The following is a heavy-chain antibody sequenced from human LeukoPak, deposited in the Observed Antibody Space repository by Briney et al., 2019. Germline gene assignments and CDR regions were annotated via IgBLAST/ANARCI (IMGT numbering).Heavy chain of an antibody. CDR2: INHSGST. CDR1: GGSFSDYY. V-gene: IGHV4-34*01. CDR3: ARHITAIVVVIGSAKNAFDI. D-gene: IGHD3-22*01. Sequence: SETLSLTCAVYGGSFSDYYWSWIRQPPGKGLEWIGEINHSGSTNYNPSLKSRVTISVDTSKNQFSLRLSSVTAADTAVYYCARHITAIVVVIGSAKNAFDIWGQGTMVTASS. J-gene: IGHJ3*02.